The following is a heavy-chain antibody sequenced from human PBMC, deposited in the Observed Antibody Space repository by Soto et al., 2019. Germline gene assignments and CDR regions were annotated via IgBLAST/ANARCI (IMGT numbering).Heavy chain of an antibody. V-gene: IGHV1-69*13. CDR3: ARANGNYGGNTDYYYGMDV. CDR1: GGTFSSYA. Sequence: ASVKVSCKASGGTFSSYAISWVRQAPGQGLEWMGGIIPIFGTANYAQKFQGRVTITADESTSTAYMELSSLGSEDTAVYYCARANGNYGGNTDYYYGMDVWGQGTTVTVSS. D-gene: IGHD1-7*01. CDR2: IIPIFGTA. J-gene: IGHJ6*02.